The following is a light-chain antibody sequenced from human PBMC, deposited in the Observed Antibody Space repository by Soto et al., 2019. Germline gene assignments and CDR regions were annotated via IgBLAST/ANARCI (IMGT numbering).Light chain of an antibody. Sequence: EIVMTQSPTTLSVSPGERATLSCRASQSLSRNLAWYQQRPGQAPRLLIYGVSIRATGVPARFSGSESGSEFTLTISSLQSEDFAVYYCQQSYGTPPTFGQGTKVEIK. CDR3: QQSYGTPPT. V-gene: IGKV3-15*01. CDR1: QSLSRN. CDR2: GVS. J-gene: IGKJ1*01.